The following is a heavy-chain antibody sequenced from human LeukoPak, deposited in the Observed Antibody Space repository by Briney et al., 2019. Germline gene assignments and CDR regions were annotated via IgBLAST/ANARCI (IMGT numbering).Heavy chain of an antibody. J-gene: IGHJ6*03. CDR3: AIDLTVTTGYYYYYMDV. V-gene: IGHV3-21*01. CDR1: GFTFSSYS. D-gene: IGHD4-17*01. Sequence: GGSLRLSCAASGFTFSSYSMNWVRQAPGKGLEWVSAISSSSSYIYYADSVKGRFTISRDNAKNSLYLQMNSLRAEDTAVYYCAIDLTVTTGYYYYYMDVWGKGTTLTVSS. CDR2: ISSSSSYI.